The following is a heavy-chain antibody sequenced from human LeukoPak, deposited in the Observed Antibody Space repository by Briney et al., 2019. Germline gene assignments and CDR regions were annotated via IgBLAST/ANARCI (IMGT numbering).Heavy chain of an antibody. Sequence: SETLSLTCAVSGGSISSSYWWSWVRQPPGKGLEWIGEVYHSGSTNYSPSLKSRVTISVDTSKNQFSLKLSSVTAADTAVYYCARDVDVWGKGTTVTVSS. V-gene: IGHV4-4*02. J-gene: IGHJ6*04. CDR3: ARDVDV. CDR1: GGSISSSYW. CDR2: VYHSGST.